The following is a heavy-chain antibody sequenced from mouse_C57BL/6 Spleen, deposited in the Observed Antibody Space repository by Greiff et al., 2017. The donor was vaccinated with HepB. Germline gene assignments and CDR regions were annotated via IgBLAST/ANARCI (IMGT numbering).Heavy chain of an antibody. Sequence: EVQLQQSGPELVKPGASVKISCKASGYTFTDYYMNWVKQSHGKSLEWIGDINPNNGGTSYNQKFKGKATLTVDKSSSTAYMELRSLTSEDSAVYYCARRGYGYYAMDYWGQGTSVTVSS. D-gene: IGHD1-1*02. CDR3: ARRGYGYYAMDY. V-gene: IGHV1-26*01. CDR2: INPNNGGT. CDR1: GYTFTDYY. J-gene: IGHJ4*01.